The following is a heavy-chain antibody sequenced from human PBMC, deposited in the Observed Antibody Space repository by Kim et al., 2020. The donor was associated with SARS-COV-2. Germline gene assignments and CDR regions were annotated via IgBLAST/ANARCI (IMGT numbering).Heavy chain of an antibody. D-gene: IGHD3-3*01. CDR2: INHSGST. CDR3: ARGCITIFGVTLGWFDP. Sequence: SETLSLTCAVYGGSFSGYYWSWIRQPPGKGLEWIGEINHSGSTNYNPSLKSRVTISVDTSKNQFSLKLSSVTAADTAVYYCARGCITIFGVTLGWFDPWGQGTLVTVSS. CDR1: GGSFSGYY. J-gene: IGHJ5*02. V-gene: IGHV4-34*01.